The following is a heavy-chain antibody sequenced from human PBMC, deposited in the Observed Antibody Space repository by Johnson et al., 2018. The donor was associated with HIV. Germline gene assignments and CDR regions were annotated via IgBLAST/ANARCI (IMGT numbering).Heavy chain of an antibody. Sequence: QVQLVESGGGWVQPGRSLRVSCAASGFTFDEYVIHWVRQAPGKGLEWVAVISYDGSNKYYADSVKGRFTISRDNSKNTLYLQMNSLRAEDTAVYYCARSCRDGYTCNAFDIWGQGTMVTVSS. CDR3: ARSCRDGYTCNAFDI. CDR2: ISYDGSNK. CDR1: GFTFDEYV. J-gene: IGHJ3*02. D-gene: IGHD5-24*01. V-gene: IGHV3-30*14.